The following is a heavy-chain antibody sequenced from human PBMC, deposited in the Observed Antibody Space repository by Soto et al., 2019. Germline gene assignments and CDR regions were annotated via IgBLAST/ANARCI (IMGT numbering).Heavy chain of an antibody. CDR1: GFTFSSYW. D-gene: IGHD5-12*01. CDR2: INSDGSNT. Sequence: EVQLVESGGGLVQPGGSLRLSCAASGFTFSSYWMHWVRQAPGEGLVWVSRINSDGSNTTYADSVKGRFTTSRDNAKNTLFLQMNSLGGEDTAVYYCARHVAVATISWGTYGMDVWGQGTTVTVSS. J-gene: IGHJ6*02. V-gene: IGHV3-74*01. CDR3: ARHVAVATISWGTYGMDV.